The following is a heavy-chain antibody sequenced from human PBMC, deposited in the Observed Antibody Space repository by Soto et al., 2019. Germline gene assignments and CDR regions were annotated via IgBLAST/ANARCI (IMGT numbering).Heavy chain of an antibody. Sequence: EVRLMESGGGLVQPGGSLRLSCAGSGFTLSMSAVSWVRQAPGKGLEWVSYISDSGDRTYYADSVKGRFTISRDRSKNTVSLQMNTLRAEYTALYYCAKDRGIIVKAGDAFDVWGQGTMVTVSS. CDR2: ISDSGDRT. CDR1: GFTLSMSA. V-gene: IGHV3-23*01. D-gene: IGHD3-16*02. CDR3: AKDRGIIVKAGDAFDV. J-gene: IGHJ3*01.